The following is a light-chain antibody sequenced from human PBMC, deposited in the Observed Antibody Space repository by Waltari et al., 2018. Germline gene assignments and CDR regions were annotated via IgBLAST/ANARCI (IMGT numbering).Light chain of an antibody. Sequence: YVLSQPPSVSVAPGQTAIITCGGINIGGISVHWYQQKAGQAPVMVLFYDSDRPSAIPDRFSGSNSGNTATLTITRVEAGDEADYFCQVWDSSSDPPYVSGPGTTVTVL. CDR3: QVWDSSSDPPYV. V-gene: IGLV3-21*02. CDR2: YDS. J-gene: IGLJ1*01. CDR1: NIGGIS.